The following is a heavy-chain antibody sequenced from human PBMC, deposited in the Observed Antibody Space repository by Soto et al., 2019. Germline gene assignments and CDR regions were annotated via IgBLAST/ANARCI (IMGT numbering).Heavy chain of an antibody. Sequence: GGSLRLSCAASGFTFSSYSINWDRQAPGKGLEWFSSISSSSSYIYYADSVKGRFTISRDNAKNSLYLQMNSLRAEDTAVYYCARVRRGLTTEDYFDYWGQGTLVTVSS. J-gene: IGHJ4*02. CDR2: ISSSSSYI. CDR3: ARVRRGLTTEDYFDY. D-gene: IGHD4-17*01. V-gene: IGHV3-21*01. CDR1: GFTFSSYS.